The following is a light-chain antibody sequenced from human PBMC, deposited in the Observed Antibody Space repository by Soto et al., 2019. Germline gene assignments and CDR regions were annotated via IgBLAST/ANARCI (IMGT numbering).Light chain of an antibody. CDR3: QQTYSTPLT. Sequence: DIQITQSPVSLSASVGYRVTITCRASQNIRKFLNWFQQHPGKAPKRLIFGATSLQSGAPSRFSGGGSGTDLTLTISILQPEDFATYFCQQTYSTPLTFGGGTKV. J-gene: IGKJ4*01. CDR2: GAT. CDR1: QNIRKF. V-gene: IGKV1-39*01.